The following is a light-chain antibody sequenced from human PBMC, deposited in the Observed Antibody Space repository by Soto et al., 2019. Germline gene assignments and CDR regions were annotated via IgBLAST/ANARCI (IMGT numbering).Light chain of an antibody. J-gene: IGLJ1*01. Sequence: QSVLTQPRSVSGSPGQSVTISCTGTSSDVGYYNYVSWFQHHPGKAPRLMIYDVTKRPSGVPDRFSGSKSGNTASLTISGLQAEDEADYYCCSYAGRYIYVFGTGTKVTVL. V-gene: IGLV2-11*01. CDR1: SSDVGYYNY. CDR3: CSYAGRYIYV. CDR2: DVT.